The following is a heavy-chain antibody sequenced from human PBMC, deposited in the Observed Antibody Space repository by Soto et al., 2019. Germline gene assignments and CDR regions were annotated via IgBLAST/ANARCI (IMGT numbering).Heavy chain of an antibody. J-gene: IGHJ6*02. Sequence: QVQLVESGGGVVQPGRSLRLSCAASGFTFSSYGIHWVRQAPGKGLEWVAVIWYDGSNKYYADSVKGRFTISRDNSKNTLYLQMNSLRAEDTAVYYCARDGIVATIPADVWGQGTTVTVSS. D-gene: IGHD5-12*01. CDR3: ARDGIVATIPADV. V-gene: IGHV3-33*01. CDR2: IWYDGSNK. CDR1: GFTFSSYG.